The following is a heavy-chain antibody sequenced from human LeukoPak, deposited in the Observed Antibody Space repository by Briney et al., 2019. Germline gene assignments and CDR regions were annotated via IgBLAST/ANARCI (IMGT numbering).Heavy chain of an antibody. CDR2: ISGSGGST. Sequence: GGSLRLSCAASGFTFSSYWMDWARQAPGKGLEWVSAISGSGGSTYYADSVKGRFTISRDNSKNTLYLQMNSLRAEDTAVYYCAKVPLVVAATPAGFDYWGQGTLVTVSS. CDR3: AKVPLVVAATPAGFDY. J-gene: IGHJ4*02. CDR1: GFTFSSYW. V-gene: IGHV3-23*01. D-gene: IGHD2-15*01.